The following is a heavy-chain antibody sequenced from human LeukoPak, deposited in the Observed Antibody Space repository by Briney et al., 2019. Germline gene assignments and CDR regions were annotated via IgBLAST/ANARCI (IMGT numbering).Heavy chain of an antibody. D-gene: IGHD3-10*01. CDR3: ARGYTMVRGLSWFDP. V-gene: IGHV4-4*02. CDR1: GGSISSSNW. J-gene: IGHJ5*02. Sequence: PSGTLSLTCAVSGGSISSSNWWSWVRQPPGKGLEWIGEIYHSGSTNYNPSLKSRVTISVDRSKNQFSLKLSSVTAADTAVYYCARGYTMVRGLSWFDPWGQGTLVTVSS. CDR2: IYHSGST.